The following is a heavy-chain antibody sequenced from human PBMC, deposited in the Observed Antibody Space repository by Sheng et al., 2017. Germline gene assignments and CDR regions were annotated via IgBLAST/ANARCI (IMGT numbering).Heavy chain of an antibody. D-gene: IGHD3-22*01. CDR2: INHSGST. V-gene: IGHV4-34*01. CDR3: AARPYYYDSSGYKRYYFDY. J-gene: IGHJ4*02. Sequence: QVQLQQWGAGLLKPSETLSLTCAVYGGSFSGYYWSWIRQPPGKGLEWIGEINHSGSTNYNPSLKSRVTISVDTSKNQFSLKLSSVTAADTAVYYCAARPYYYDSSGYKRYYFDYWGQGTLVTVSS. CDR1: GGSFSGYY.